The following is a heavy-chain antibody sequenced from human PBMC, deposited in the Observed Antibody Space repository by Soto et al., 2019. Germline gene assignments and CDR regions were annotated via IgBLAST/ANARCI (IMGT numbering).Heavy chain of an antibody. CDR3: ARVPRGGDYYYYYYMDV. J-gene: IGHJ6*03. Sequence: QVQLQQWGAGLLKPSETLSLTCAVYGGSFSGYYWSWIRQPPGKGLECIGEINHSGSTNYTPSLKSRVPISVDTSKSQFSLTLSSVTAADTAVYYCARVPRGGDYYYYYYMDVWGKGTTVTVSS. V-gene: IGHV4-34*01. D-gene: IGHD4-17*01. CDR2: INHSGST. CDR1: GGSFSGYY.